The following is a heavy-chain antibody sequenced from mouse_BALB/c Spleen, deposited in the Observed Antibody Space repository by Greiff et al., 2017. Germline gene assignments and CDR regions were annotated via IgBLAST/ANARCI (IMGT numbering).Heavy chain of an antibody. CDR2: IYPGDGDT. CDR3: ARTTATDYFDY. CDR1: GYTFTSYW. D-gene: IGHD1-2*01. V-gene: IGHV1-87*01. Sequence: VKLMESGAELARPGASVKLSCKASGYTFTSYWMQWVKQRPGQGLEWIGAIYPGDGDTRYTQKFKGKATLTADKSSSTAYMQLSSLASEDSAVYYCARTTATDYFDYWGQGTTLTVSS. J-gene: IGHJ2*01.